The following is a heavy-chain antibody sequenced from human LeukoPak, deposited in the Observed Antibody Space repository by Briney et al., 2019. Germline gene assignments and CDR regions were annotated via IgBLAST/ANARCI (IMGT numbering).Heavy chain of an antibody. CDR2: ISSSSSYT. Sequence: LSLTCTVSGGSISSSSYYWGWIRQAPGKGLEWVSYISSSSSYTNYADSVKGRFTISRDNAKNSLYLQMNSLRAEDTAVYYCARVQLEQTLVYWGQGTLVTVSS. CDR3: ARVQLEQTLVY. D-gene: IGHD1-1*01. J-gene: IGHJ4*02. V-gene: IGHV3-11*05. CDR1: GGSISSSSYY.